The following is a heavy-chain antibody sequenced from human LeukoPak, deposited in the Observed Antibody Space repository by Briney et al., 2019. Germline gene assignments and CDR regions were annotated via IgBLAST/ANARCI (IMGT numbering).Heavy chain of an antibody. CDR2: IYYSGRT. CDR3: ARRDVSSGYTTGWTDY. D-gene: IGHD6-19*01. CDR1: GGSISSSSFY. Sequence: PSETLSLTCTVSGGSISSSSFYWGWIRQPPGKGLEWIGSIYYSGRTYYNPPLKSRVTTSVDTSKNQFSLKLSSVTAADTAVYYCARRDVSSGYTTGWTDYWGQGTLVTVSS. J-gene: IGHJ4*02. V-gene: IGHV4-39*01.